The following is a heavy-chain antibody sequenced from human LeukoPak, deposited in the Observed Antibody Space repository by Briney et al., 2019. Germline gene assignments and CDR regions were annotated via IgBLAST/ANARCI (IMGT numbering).Heavy chain of an antibody. V-gene: IGHV4-59*01. Sequence: SETLSLTCTVSGGSISSYYWSWIRQPPGKGLEWIGYIYYSGCTNYNPSLKSRVTISVDTSKNQFSLKLSSVTAADTAVYYCARDSVSGSIDYWGQGTLVTVSS. J-gene: IGHJ4*02. D-gene: IGHD1-1*01. CDR1: GGSISSYY. CDR3: ARDSVSGSIDY. CDR2: IYYSGCT.